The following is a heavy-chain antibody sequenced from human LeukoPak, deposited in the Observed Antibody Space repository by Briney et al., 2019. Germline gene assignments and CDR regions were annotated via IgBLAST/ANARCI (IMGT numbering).Heavy chain of an antibody. CDR1: GFTFSSYW. Sequence: GGSLRLSCAASGFTFSSYWMNWVRQAPGKGLEWVASIKQDGSEKYYVDSVKGRFTISRDNAKNTLYLQMNSLRAEDTAIYYCARDGPAAGLYFDYWGQGTLVTVSS. V-gene: IGHV3-7*03. CDR3: ARDGPAAGLYFDY. J-gene: IGHJ4*02. D-gene: IGHD6-13*01. CDR2: IKQDGSEK.